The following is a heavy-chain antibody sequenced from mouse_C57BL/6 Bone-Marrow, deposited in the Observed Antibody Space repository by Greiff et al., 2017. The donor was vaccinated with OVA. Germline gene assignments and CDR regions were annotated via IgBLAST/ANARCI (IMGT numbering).Heavy chain of an antibody. CDR1: GFTFSSYT. V-gene: IGHV5-9*01. J-gene: IGHJ1*03. CDR2: ISGGGGNN. CDR3: ARDYYRTFDV. Sequence: EVKLVESGGGLVKPGGSLKLSCAASGFTFSSYTMSWVRQTPEKRLEWVATISGGGGNNYSPDSVKGRFTISRDNAKNTLYLQMSNLSSEDTALYYCARDYYRTFDVWGTGTTVTVSS. D-gene: IGHD1-1*01.